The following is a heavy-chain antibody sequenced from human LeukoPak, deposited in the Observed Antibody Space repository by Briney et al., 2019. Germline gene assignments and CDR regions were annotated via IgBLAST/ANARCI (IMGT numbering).Heavy chain of an antibody. J-gene: IGHJ3*02. CDR1: GFTFSISA. V-gene: IGHV3-23*01. CDR2: IAGGGGST. CDR3: ARGPGDFDASDI. D-gene: IGHD1-14*01. Sequence: GGPLRLSCAASGFTFSISAMTWVRQAPGKGLEWVSLIAGGGGSTYYADSVKGRFTISRDNAQKSLWLQMNSLRVEDTAVYYCARGPGDFDASDIWGQGTMVTVSS.